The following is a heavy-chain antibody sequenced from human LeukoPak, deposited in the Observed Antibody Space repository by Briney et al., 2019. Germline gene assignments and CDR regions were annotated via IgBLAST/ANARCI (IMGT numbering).Heavy chain of an antibody. CDR1: GASITSSY. J-gene: IGHJ4*02. V-gene: IGHV4-59*08. CDR2: IYNNGGA. D-gene: IGHD3-22*01. CDR3: ARHLYYDSLDE. Sequence: SETLSLTCTVSGASITSSYWAWIRQPPGRGLEWIGHIYNNGGAKYNPSLKSRISISLDTSKSQFSLTLTSVTAADTAVYFCARHLYYDSLDEWGQGTLVTVSS.